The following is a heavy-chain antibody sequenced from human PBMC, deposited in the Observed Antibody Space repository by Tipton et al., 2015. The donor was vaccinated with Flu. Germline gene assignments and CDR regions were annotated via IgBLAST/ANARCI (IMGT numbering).Heavy chain of an antibody. D-gene: IGHD3-9*01. CDR3: ARGYDILTDGGGYFDY. V-gene: IGHV3-7*01. CDR1: GFTFSSSW. Sequence: SLRLSCAASGFTFSSSWMSWVRQAPGKGLEWVANINQDGSEKYYVDSVKGRFTISRDKAKNSLYLQMNSLRAEDTSVYYCARGYDILTDGGGYFDYWGQGTLVTVSS. J-gene: IGHJ4*02. CDR2: INQDGSEK.